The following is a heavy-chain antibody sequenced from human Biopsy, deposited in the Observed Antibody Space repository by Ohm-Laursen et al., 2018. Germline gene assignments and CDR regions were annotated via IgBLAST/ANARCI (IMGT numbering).Heavy chain of an antibody. CDR1: GKTFSAYQ. Sequence: DTLSLTCAVFGKTFSAYQWSWIRQPPGKGLEWIGQINQAGTTNYNPSLKSRVSISADASKYEFSLRLPSVTAADTAVYLCGNEVHGRDYWGLGAQVTVSS. CDR2: INQAGTT. D-gene: IGHD2-15*01. V-gene: IGHV4-34*08. CDR3: GNEVHGRDY. J-gene: IGHJ4*02.